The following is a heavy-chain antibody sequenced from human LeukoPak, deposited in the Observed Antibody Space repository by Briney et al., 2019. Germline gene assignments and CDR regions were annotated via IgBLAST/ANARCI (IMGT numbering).Heavy chain of an antibody. D-gene: IGHD3-22*01. J-gene: IGHJ4*02. V-gene: IGHV1-2*06. CDR3: AGDSSGMYYFDY. CDR2: INPNSGGT. CDR1: GYTFTGYY. Sequence: GASVKVSCKASGYTFTGYYIHWVRQAPGQGLEWMGRINPNSGGTNYAQKFQGRVTMTRDTSISTAYMELSRLRSDDTAVYYCAGDSSGMYYFDYWGQGTLVTVSS.